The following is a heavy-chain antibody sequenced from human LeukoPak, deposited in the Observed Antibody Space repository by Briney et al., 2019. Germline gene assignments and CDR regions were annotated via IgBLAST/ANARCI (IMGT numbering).Heavy chain of an antibody. CDR3: ARGGNSYGSLFDY. CDR2: IKNRADGGTT. CDR1: GFTFNDAW. V-gene: IGHV3-15*01. J-gene: IGHJ4*02. Sequence: SGGSLRLSCAASGFTFNDAWMTWVRQAPGKGLEWVGRIKNRADGGTTDYAAPVKGRFIISRDDSKNTLYLQMNSLRIEDTAVYYCARGGNSYGSLFDYWGQGTLVTVSS. D-gene: IGHD5-18*01.